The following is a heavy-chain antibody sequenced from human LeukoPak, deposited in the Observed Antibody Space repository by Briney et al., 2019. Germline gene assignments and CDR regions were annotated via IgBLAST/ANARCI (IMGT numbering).Heavy chain of an antibody. CDR1: GGTFSSYA. CDR2: IIPILGIA. V-gene: IGHV1-69*04. Sequence: SVKVSCKASGGTFSSYAISWVRQAPGQGLEWMGRIIPILGIANYAQKFQGRVTITADKSTSTAYMELSSLRSEDTAVYYCARDHGRGGIPEWGQGTLVTVSS. D-gene: IGHD1-14*01. J-gene: IGHJ4*02. CDR3: ARDHGRGGIPE.